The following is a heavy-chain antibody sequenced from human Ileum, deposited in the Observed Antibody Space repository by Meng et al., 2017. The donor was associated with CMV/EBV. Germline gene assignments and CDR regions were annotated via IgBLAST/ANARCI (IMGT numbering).Heavy chain of an antibody. J-gene: IGHJ4*02. CDR1: GYTFSNNG. CDR2: ISAYNGNT. CDR3: ARIVRWGELSPDY. V-gene: IGHV1-18*01. Sequence: ASAKVFCKTSGYTFSNNGISWVRQAPGQGLQWMVWISAYNGNTNYAQKFQGRVTMTTDTSTSTGYMELRSLRSDDTAVYYCARIVRWGELSPDYWGQGTLVTVSS. D-gene: IGHD3-16*02.